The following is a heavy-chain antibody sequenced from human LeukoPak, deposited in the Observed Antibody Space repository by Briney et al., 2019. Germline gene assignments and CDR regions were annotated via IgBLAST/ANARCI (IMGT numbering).Heavy chain of an antibody. CDR1: GYTFTNYY. V-gene: IGHV1-46*01. CDR2: INPNGGST. D-gene: IGHD6-13*01. J-gene: IGHJ3*02. CDR3: ARDKQQLVKLCAFDI. Sequence: EASVKVSCKTSGYTFTNYYMHWVRQAPGQGLEWMGIINPNGGSTTFAQKFQGRVTMTRDTSTSTVFMELSSLRSDDTAQYYCARDKQQLVKLCAFDIWGQGTMVTVSS.